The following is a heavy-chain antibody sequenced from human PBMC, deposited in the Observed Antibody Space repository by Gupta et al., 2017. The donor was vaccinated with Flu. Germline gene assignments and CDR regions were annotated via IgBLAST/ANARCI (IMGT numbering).Heavy chain of an antibody. CDR3: LQDTSLDAFDI. D-gene: IGHD2-2*01. V-gene: IGHV3-48*03. CDR1: GFIFSSYQ. CDR2: ISSSGSII. J-gene: IGHJ3*02. Sequence: EVQLVESGGRLVQPGRSMRLACAASGFIFSSYQMNWFRHAPGKGLDWVTYISSSGSIIYYADPVKGRFTISRDNAKNSLYLQMNSLRAEDTADYYCLQDTSLDAFDIWGQETMVTVSS.